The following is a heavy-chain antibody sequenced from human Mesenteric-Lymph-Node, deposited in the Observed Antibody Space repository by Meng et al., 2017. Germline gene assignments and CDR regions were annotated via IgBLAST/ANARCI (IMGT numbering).Heavy chain of an antibody. D-gene: IGHD3-22*01. CDR3: ARKTYYYDSSGYSDHDAFDI. V-gene: IGHV1-69*06. CDR2: IIPIFGTA. CDR1: GGTFSSYA. J-gene: IGHJ3*02. Sequence: SVKVSCKASGGTFSSYAISWVRQAPGQGLEWMGGIIPIFGTANYAQKFQGRVTITADKSTSTAYMELSSLRSEDTAVYYCARKTYYYDSSGYSDHDAFDIWGQGTMVTVSS.